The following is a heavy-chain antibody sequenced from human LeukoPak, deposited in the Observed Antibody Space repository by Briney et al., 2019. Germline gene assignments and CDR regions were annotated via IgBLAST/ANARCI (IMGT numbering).Heavy chain of an antibody. CDR1: GFTFSSYW. Sequence: GGSLRLSCAASGFTFSSYWMSWVRQAPGKGLEWVANIKQDGSEKYYVDSVKGRFTISRDNAKNSLYLQMNSLRAEDTAVYYCARDMSIYDFWSGYQNWFEPWGQGALVTVSS. CDR3: ARDMSIYDFWSGYQNWFEP. J-gene: IGHJ5*02. CDR2: IKQDGSEK. V-gene: IGHV3-7*05. D-gene: IGHD3-3*01.